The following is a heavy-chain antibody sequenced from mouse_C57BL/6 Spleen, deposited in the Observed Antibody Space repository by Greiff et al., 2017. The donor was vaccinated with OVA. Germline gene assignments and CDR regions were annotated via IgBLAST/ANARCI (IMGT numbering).Heavy chain of an antibody. CDR3: ARSGYYGRNAMDY. CDR1: GYTFTSYW. J-gene: IGHJ4*01. CDR2: IDPSDSET. Sequence: VQLQQPGAELVRPGSSVKLSCKASGYTFTSYWMHWVKQRPIQGLEWIGNIDPSDSETHYNQKFKDKATLTVDKSSSTAYMQLSSLTSEDSAVYYCARSGYYGRNAMDYWGQGTSVTVSS. V-gene: IGHV1-52*01. D-gene: IGHD1-1*01.